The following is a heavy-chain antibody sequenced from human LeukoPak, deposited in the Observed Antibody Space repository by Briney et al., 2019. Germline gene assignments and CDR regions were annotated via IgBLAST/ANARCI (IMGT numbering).Heavy chain of an antibody. CDR2: ISGSGGST. CDR1: GFTFSNYG. J-gene: IGHJ4*02. V-gene: IGHV3-23*01. CDR3: AKDLAGSGSYSFDY. Sequence: TGGSLRLSCAASGFTFSNYGMNWVRQAPGRGLEWVSAISGSGGSTYYADSVKGRFTISRDNSKNTLYLQMNSLRAEDTAVYYCAKDLAGSGSYSFDYWGQGTLVTVSS. D-gene: IGHD1-26*01.